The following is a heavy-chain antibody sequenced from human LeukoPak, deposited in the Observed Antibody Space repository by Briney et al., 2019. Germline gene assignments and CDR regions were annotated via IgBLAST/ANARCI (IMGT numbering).Heavy chain of an antibody. CDR1: GFTFSSYS. CDR3: ARDIRKNYYGSGSYYSAFDY. V-gene: IGHV3-21*01. D-gene: IGHD3-10*01. CDR2: ISSSSSYI. Sequence: GGSLRLSCAASGFTFSSYSMNWVRQAPGKGLEWVSSISSSSSYIYYADSVKGRFTISRDNAKNSLYLQMNSLRAEDTAVYYCARDIRKNYYGSGSYYSAFDYWGQGTLVTVSS. J-gene: IGHJ4*02.